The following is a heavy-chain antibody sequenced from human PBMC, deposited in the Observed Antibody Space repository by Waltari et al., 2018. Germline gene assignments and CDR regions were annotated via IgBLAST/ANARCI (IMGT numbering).Heavy chain of an antibody. CDR2: IKSDGRST. V-gene: IGHV3-74*01. CDR3: VRDSSGTY. CDR1: GFTFSSHW. J-gene: IGHJ4*02. Sequence: EVQLVESGGGLVQPGGSLRLSCAASGFTFSSHWMYWVRQTPGKGLVWVSGIKSDGRSTSYADSVKGRVTISRDNAKNTLYLQMNSLRAEDTAVYYCVRDSSGTYWGQGTQVTVSS. D-gene: IGHD3-22*01.